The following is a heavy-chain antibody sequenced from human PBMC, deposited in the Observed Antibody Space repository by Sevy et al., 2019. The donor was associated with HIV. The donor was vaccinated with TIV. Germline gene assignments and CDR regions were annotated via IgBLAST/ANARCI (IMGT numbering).Heavy chain of an antibody. Sequence: ASVKVSCKASGGTFSSDAISWVRQAPGQGLEWMGGIIPMFGTANYAQKFQRRVTITADESTSTAYMDLSSLRSEDTAVYDCGRGRRLSGGNDYYYYYGMDVWGQGTTVTVSS. V-gene: IGHV1-69*13. CDR3: GRGRRLSGGNDYYYYYGMDV. J-gene: IGHJ6*02. CDR1: GGTFSSDA. CDR2: IIPMFGTA. D-gene: IGHD2-15*01.